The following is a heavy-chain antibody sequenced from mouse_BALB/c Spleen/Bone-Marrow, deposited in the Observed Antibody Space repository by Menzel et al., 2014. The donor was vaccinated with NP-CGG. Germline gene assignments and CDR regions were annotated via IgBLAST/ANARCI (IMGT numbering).Heavy chain of an antibody. J-gene: IGHJ2*01. CDR2: IYPGEGDT. CDR1: GYTFTTYW. CDR3: AREPSNWGYY. Sequence: QVQLQQSGAELARPGASVKLSCKTSGYTFTTYWVQWVKRRPGQGLEWIGAIYPGEGDTRYTQKFKGKATLTADKSSSTAYIQLSNLTSEDSAVYYCAREPSNWGYYWGQGTTLTVSS. V-gene: IGHV1-87*01.